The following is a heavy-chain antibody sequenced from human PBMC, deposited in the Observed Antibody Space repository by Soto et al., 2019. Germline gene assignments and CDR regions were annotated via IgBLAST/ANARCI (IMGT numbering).Heavy chain of an antibody. D-gene: IGHD3-16*01. CDR3: AKDFGDLYNCFDP. J-gene: IGHJ5*02. CDR1: GYLFTTYD. Sequence: QVQLIQSGAEVKKPGASVRVSCKTSGYLFTTYDINWVRQAAGRGLAWMGRVNPNNGKTDYAQNFHGRLAMTRDTSISTVYMELSSLSSDDTVVYYCAKDFGDLYNCFDPWGQGTLVTVSS. CDR2: VNPNNGKT. V-gene: IGHV1-8*01.